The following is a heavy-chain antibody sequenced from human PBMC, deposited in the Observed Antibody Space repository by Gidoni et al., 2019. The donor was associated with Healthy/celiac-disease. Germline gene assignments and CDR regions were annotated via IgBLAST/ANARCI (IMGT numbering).Heavy chain of an antibody. D-gene: IGHD1-26*01. V-gene: IGHV3-53*01. CDR1: GFTVSSNY. CDR2: IYSGGST. CDR3: AREYSGSYFYYYYYGMDV. J-gene: IGHJ6*02. Sequence: EVQLVESGGGLIQPGGSLRLSCAASGFTVSSNYMSWVRQAPGKGLEWVSVIYSGGSTYYADSVKGRFTISRDNSKNTLYLQMNSLRAEDTAVYYCAREYSGSYFYYYYYGMDVWGQGTTVTVSS.